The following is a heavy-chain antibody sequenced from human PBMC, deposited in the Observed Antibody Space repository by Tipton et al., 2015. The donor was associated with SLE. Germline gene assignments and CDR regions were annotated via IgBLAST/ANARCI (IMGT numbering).Heavy chain of an antibody. V-gene: IGHV3-7*01. CDR3: ARDREITFGGLNYYFYYMDV. CDR1: GFTFSSSS. J-gene: IGHJ6*03. CDR2: IQPDGSEI. D-gene: IGHD3-16*01. Sequence: SLRLSCEASGFTFSSSSISWVRRAPGKGLEWVANIQPDGSEIYYVDSVKGRLTVSRDNAKSSLYLQMNSLRAEDTAVYYCARDREITFGGLNYYFYYMDVWGKGTTVTVS.